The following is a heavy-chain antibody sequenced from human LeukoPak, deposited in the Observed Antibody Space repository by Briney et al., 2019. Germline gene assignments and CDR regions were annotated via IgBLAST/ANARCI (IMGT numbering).Heavy chain of an antibody. CDR2: IYTSGST. V-gene: IGHV4-61*09. Sequence: SETLSLTCNVSGDSMSSGSYYWTWIRQPAGKGLEWIGHIYTSGSTNYNPSLKSRVTMSVDTSKNQLSLKLSSVTAADTAVYYCARDQYYYDSSGLIVFDYWGQGTLVTVSS. D-gene: IGHD3-22*01. CDR1: GDSMSSGSYY. J-gene: IGHJ4*02. CDR3: ARDQYYYDSSGLIVFDY.